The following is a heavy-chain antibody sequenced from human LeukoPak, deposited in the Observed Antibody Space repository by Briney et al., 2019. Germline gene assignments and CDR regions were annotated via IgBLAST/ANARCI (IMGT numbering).Heavy chain of an antibody. D-gene: IGHD2-2*01. CDR2: IYTSGST. Sequence: SETLSLTCTVSGGSISSGSYYWSWLRQPAGKGLEWIGRIYTSGSTNYNPSLKSRATMSVDTTKNQFPLKLSSVTAAGTAVYYCARDRVVPAANDAFDIWGQGTMVTVSS. CDR1: GGSISSGSYY. V-gene: IGHV4-61*02. J-gene: IGHJ3*02. CDR3: ARDRVVPAANDAFDI.